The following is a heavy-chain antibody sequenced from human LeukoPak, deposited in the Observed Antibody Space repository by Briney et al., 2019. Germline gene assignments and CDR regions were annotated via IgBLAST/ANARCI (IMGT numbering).Heavy chain of an antibody. V-gene: IGHV4-39*01. CDR2: IYYSGNT. CDR3: ARRFYYDRSGYRFDY. CDR1: GGSIGSTAYY. J-gene: IGHJ4*02. D-gene: IGHD3-22*01. Sequence: SETLSLTCTVSGGSIGSTAYYWGWIRQPPGKGLEWIGSIYYSGNTYYGPSLKSRVTISIDTSNNQFSLKLSSVTAADTAVYYCARRFYYDRSGYRFDYWGQGTLVTVSS.